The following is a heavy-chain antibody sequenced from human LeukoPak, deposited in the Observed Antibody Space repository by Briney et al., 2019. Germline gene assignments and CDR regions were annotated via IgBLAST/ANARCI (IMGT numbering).Heavy chain of an antibody. Sequence: PGGSLRLSCAASGFTFSSYGMHWVRQAPGKGLEWVAFIRYDGSNKYYADSVKGRFTISRDNSKNTLYLQMNSLRAEDTAVYYCAKDDRDSSSSYYYYYYMDVWGKGTTVTVSS. J-gene: IGHJ6*03. D-gene: IGHD6-6*01. CDR2: IRYDGSNK. V-gene: IGHV3-30*02. CDR3: AKDDRDSSSSYYYYYYMDV. CDR1: GFTFSSYG.